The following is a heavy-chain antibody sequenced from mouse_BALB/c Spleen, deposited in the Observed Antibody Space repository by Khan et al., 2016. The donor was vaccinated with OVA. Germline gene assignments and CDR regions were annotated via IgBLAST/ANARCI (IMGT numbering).Heavy chain of an antibody. CDR2: VSTGGSYT. Sequence: EVELVESGGDLVKPGGSLKLSCAASGFTFSTYGMSWVRQAPDKRLEWVATVSTGGSYTYYPDSVKGRFTISRDNAKNTLYLQMIGMRSEDKAMFYSTRLAYYYDSEGVAYWGQGTLVTVSA. V-gene: IGHV5-6*01. J-gene: IGHJ3*01. CDR3: TRLAYYYDSEGVAY. CDR1: GFTFSTYG. D-gene: IGHD1-1*01.